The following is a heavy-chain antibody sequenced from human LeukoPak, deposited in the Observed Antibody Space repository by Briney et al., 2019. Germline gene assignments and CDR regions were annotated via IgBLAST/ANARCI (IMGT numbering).Heavy chain of an antibody. CDR2: ISYDGSNK. J-gene: IGHJ4*02. D-gene: IGHD3-22*01. Sequence: GGSLRLSCAASGFTFSSYAMHWVRQAPGKGLEWVAVISYDGSNKYYADSVKGRFTISRDNSKNTLYLQMNSLRAEDTAVYYCAKGLDYYYDSSGYGPNLLWGQGTLVTVSS. CDR1: GFTFSSYA. CDR3: AKGLDYYYDSSGYGPNLL. V-gene: IGHV3-30-3*01.